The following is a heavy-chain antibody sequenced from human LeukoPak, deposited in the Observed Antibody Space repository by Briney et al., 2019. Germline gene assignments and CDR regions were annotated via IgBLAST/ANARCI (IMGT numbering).Heavy chain of an antibody. CDR3: ARDPSTTVTGLDY. D-gene: IGHD4-17*01. CDR2: ISSSSSTI. J-gene: IGHJ4*02. V-gene: IGHV3-48*01. Sequence: GGSLRLSCAASGFTFSSYSMNWVRQAPGKGLEWVSYISSSSSTIYYVDSVKGRFTISRDNAKNSLYLQMNSLRAEDTAVYYCARDPSTTVTGLDYWGQGTLVTVSS. CDR1: GFTFSSYS.